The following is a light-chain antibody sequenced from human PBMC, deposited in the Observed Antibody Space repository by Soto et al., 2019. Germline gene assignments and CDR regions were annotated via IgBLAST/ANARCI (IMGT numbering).Light chain of an antibody. J-gene: IGKJ2*01. CDR3: QQRSTWPAYT. CDR1: QSLSASY. Sequence: EIVSRQSPGTLSLSPGERATLFCRASQSLSASYLAWHQQKPGQAPRLLIYGASTRATGIPARFSGSGSGTEFTLTISSPEPEDFAVYYCQQRSTWPAYTFGQGTKVDIK. CDR2: GAS. V-gene: IGKV3D-20*02.